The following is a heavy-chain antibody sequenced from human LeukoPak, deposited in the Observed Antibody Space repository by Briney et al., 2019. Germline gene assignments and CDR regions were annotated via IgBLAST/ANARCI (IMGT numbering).Heavy chain of an antibody. CDR2: INHSGST. CDR3: ARLSNGWGYRAHHFDY. CDR1: GGSFSGYY. Sequence: SETLSLTCAVYGGSFSGYYWSWIRQPPGKGLEWIGEINHSGSTNYNPSLKSRVTISVDTSKNQFSLKLSSVTAADTAVYYCARLSNGWGYRAHHFDYWGQGTLVTVSS. D-gene: IGHD2-8*01. V-gene: IGHV4-34*01. J-gene: IGHJ4*02.